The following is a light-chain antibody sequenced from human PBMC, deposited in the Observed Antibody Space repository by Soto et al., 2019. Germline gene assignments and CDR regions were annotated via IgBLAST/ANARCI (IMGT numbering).Light chain of an antibody. V-gene: IGKV3-20*01. Sequence: EIVLTQSPGTLSLSPGERATLSCRASKSVTSSYLAWYQQKPGQAPRLLMYGASSRATGIPDRFSGRGSGTDFTLTISRLEPEDSAVYYCQQYGDSPWTFVQGTKVEIK. CDR1: KSVTSSY. J-gene: IGKJ1*01. CDR2: GAS. CDR3: QQYGDSPWT.